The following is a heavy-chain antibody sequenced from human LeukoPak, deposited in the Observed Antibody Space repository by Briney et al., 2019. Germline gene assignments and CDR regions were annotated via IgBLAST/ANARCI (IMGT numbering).Heavy chain of an antibody. Sequence: GASVKVSCKASGYTFTGYYMHWVRQAPGQGLEWMGWINPNSGGTNYAQKFQGRVTMTRDTSISTAYMELSSLRSEDTAVYYCATAPLVEVTNLVTNSAWPLDYWGQGTLVTVSS. CDR1: GYTFTGYY. J-gene: IGHJ4*02. CDR3: ATAPLVEVTNLVTNSAWPLDY. V-gene: IGHV1-2*02. D-gene: IGHD2-8*02. CDR2: INPNSGGT.